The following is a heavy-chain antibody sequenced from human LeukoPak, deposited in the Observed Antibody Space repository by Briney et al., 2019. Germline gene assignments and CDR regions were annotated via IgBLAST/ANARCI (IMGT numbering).Heavy chain of an antibody. V-gene: IGHV1-46*01. J-gene: IGHJ5*02. D-gene: IGHD3-3*01. Sequence: ASVKVSCKASGYTFTSYYMHWVRQAPGQGLEWMGIINPSGGSTSYAQKFQGRVTMTRDTSTGTVYMELSSLRSEDTAVYYCARERLRFLEWLFNTRNWFDPWGQGTLVTVSS. CDR1: GYTFTSYY. CDR3: ARERLRFLEWLFNTRNWFDP. CDR2: INPSGGST.